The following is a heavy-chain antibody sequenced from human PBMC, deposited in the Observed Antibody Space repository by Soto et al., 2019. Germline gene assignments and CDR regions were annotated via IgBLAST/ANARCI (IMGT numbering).Heavy chain of an antibody. Sequence: GGSLRLSCAASGFTFSSYSMNWVRQAPGKGLEWVSYISSSSSTIYYADSVKGRFTISRDNAKNSLYLQMNSLRAEDTAVYYCARDQDIVVVVAANPSNDAFDIWGQGTMVTVSS. D-gene: IGHD2-15*01. J-gene: IGHJ3*02. CDR2: ISSSSSTI. CDR3: ARDQDIVVVVAANPSNDAFDI. CDR1: GFTFSSYS. V-gene: IGHV3-48*01.